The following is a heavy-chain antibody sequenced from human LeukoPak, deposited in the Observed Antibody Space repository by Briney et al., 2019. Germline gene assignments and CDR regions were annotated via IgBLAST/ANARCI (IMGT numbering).Heavy chain of an antibody. CDR3: ARDRPLSPYYYDY. CDR2: ISSSSSYI. Sequence: GGSLRLSCAASGFTFSGYSMNWVRQTPGKGLEWVSSISSSSSYIYYADSVKGRFTISRDNAKNSLYLQMNSLRAEDTAVYYCARDRPLSPYYYDYWGQGTLVTVSS. D-gene: IGHD3-16*01. V-gene: IGHV3-21*01. CDR1: GFTFSGYS. J-gene: IGHJ4*02.